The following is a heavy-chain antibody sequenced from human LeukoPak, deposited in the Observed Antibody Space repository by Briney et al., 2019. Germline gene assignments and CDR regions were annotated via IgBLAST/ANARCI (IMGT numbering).Heavy chain of an antibody. J-gene: IGHJ6*03. Sequence: GGSLRLSCAASGFTFSSYAMSWVRQAPGKGLEWVSAISGSGGSTYYADSVKGRFTISRDNSKNTLYLQMNSLRAEDTAVYYCAREVIAARPGSYYYYYMDVWGKGTTVTVSS. V-gene: IGHV3-23*01. CDR1: GFTFSSYA. CDR2: ISGSGGST. D-gene: IGHD6-6*01. CDR3: AREVIAARPGSYYYYYMDV.